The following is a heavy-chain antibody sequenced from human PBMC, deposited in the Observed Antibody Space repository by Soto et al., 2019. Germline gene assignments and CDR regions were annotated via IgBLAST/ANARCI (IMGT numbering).Heavy chain of an antibody. CDR3: AKGKESSGWYEGDAFDI. D-gene: IGHD6-19*01. Sequence: GGSLRLSCAASGFTFSSYAMSWVRQAPGKGLEWVSAISGSGGSTYYADSVKGRFTISRDNSKNTLYLQMNSLRAEDTAVYYCAKGKESSGWYEGDAFDIWGQGTMVTVSS. CDR2: ISGSGGST. CDR1: GFTFSSYA. V-gene: IGHV3-23*01. J-gene: IGHJ3*02.